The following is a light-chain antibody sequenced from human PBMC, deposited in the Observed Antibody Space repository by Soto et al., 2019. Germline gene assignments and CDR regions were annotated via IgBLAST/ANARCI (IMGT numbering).Light chain of an antibody. Sequence: ELVLTQSPGTLSLSPGERATLSCRASQSVSSSYLAWYQQKPGQAPRLLIYGASTRATGIPDRFSGSGSGTDFTLTISRLEPEDFAVYYCQQYGFSSMFTFGQGTKLEIK. J-gene: IGKJ2*01. V-gene: IGKV3-20*01. CDR2: GAS. CDR3: QQYGFSSMFT. CDR1: QSVSSSY.